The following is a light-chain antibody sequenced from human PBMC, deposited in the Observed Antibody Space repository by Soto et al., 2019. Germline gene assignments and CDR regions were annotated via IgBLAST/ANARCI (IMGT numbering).Light chain of an antibody. CDR3: QQYGGTPLIT. CDR2: GAS. V-gene: IGKV3-20*01. J-gene: IGKJ5*01. Sequence: EIVLTTSPGTLSLSPRARAPLSCRASQSVSSSYLAWYQQKPGQAPRLLIYGASSRATGIPDRFSGSGSGTEFTPTISRLEPEDFAVYYCQQYGGTPLITFGQVTRLEIK. CDR1: QSVSSSY.